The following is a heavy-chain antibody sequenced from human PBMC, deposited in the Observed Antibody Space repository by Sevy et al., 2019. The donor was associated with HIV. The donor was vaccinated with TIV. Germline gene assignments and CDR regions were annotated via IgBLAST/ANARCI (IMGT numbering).Heavy chain of an antibody. Sequence: SETLSLTCTVSGGFGVYYWSWIRQPPGKGLEWIGYINYSGSTNYNPSLKSRVTISVDTSKNQFSLNLSSVTAADTAVYYCARVGAWYYGSTGNALDFWGQGTMVTVSS. CDR3: ARVGAWYYGSTGNALDF. CDR2: INYSGST. J-gene: IGHJ3*01. CDR1: GGFGVYY. D-gene: IGHD3-10*01. V-gene: IGHV4-59*01.